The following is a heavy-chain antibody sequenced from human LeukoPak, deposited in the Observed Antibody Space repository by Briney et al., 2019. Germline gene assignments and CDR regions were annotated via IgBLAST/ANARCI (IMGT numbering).Heavy chain of an antibody. J-gene: IGHJ3*02. Sequence: ASVKVSCKASGYTFTGYYMHWVRQAPGQGLEWMGWINPNSGGTNYAQKFRGRVTMTRDTSISTAYMELSRLRSDDTAVYYCARTANPATVTTDAFDIWGQGTMVTVSS. D-gene: IGHD4-17*01. CDR1: GYTFTGYY. V-gene: IGHV1-2*02. CDR2: INPNSGGT. CDR3: ARTANPATVTTDAFDI.